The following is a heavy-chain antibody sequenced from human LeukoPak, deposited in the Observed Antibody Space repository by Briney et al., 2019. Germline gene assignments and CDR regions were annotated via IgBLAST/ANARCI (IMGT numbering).Heavy chain of an antibody. CDR3: AREVWGYYMDV. V-gene: IGHV4-59*01. CDR1: GGSISSYY. J-gene: IGHJ6*03. Sequence: SETLSLTCTVSGGSISSYYWSWIRQPPGKGLEWIGYIYYSGSTNYNPSLKSRVTISVDTSKNQFSLKLSSVTAADTAVYYCAREVWGYYMDVWGKGTTVTIS. CDR2: IYYSGST. D-gene: IGHD1-26*01.